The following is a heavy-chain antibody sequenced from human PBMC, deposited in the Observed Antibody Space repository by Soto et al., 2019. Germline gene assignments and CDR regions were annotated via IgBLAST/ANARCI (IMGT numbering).Heavy chain of an antibody. V-gene: IGHV3-64D*06. CDR3: VKVSGYCTGGSCFSYFDY. CDR1: GVTFSHHS. D-gene: IGHD2-15*01. J-gene: IGHJ4*02. CDR2: ISGNGGNT. Sequence: GGSLGLSCAGSGVTFSHHSLYWVRQAPGKGLRYVSTISGNGGNTHYAASVRGRFTISRDNSKNTVFLQMSGLGVADSAVYYCVKVSGYCTGGSCFSYFDYWGQGALVTVSS.